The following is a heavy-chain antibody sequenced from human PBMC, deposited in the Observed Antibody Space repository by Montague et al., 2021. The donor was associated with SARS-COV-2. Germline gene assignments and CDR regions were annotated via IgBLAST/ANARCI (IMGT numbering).Heavy chain of an antibody. CDR2: VLYTDYT. V-gene: IGHV4-4*03. Sequence: PETLSLTCGVSGASISSNTWWNWVRQSPGKGLEWIGEVLYTDYTNYNPSLKSRLTISLDKSKNQVSLRLTSVTAADTAVYYCATVARGCSATSCYLSSWGPGTLVTVSS. D-gene: IGHD2-2*01. J-gene: IGHJ4*02. CDR1: GASISSNTW. CDR3: ATVARGCSATSCYLSS.